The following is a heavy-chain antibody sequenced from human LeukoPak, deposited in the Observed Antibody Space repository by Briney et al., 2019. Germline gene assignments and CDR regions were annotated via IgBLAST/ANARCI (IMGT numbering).Heavy chain of an antibody. CDR3: ARAPSILWWFDAFDI. CDR2: IYTSGST. CDR1: GGSISSYY. Sequence: SQTLSLTCTVSGGSISSYYWSWIRQPAGKGLEWIGRIYTSGSTNYNPSLKSRVTISVDTSKNQFSLKLSSVTAADTAVYYCARAPSILWWFDAFDIWGQGTMVTVSS. J-gene: IGHJ3*02. D-gene: IGHD2-21*01. V-gene: IGHV4-4*07.